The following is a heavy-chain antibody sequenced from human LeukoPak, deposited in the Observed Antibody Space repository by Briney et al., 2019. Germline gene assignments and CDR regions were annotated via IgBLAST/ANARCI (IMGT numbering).Heavy chain of an antibody. J-gene: IGHJ6*02. V-gene: IGHV3-21*01. CDR3: ARGGQGHYYYGMDV. CDR2: IDYSSSHI. Sequence: PGGSLRLSCAASAFTFCHYSMNWVRQTPGKGLEWVSSIDYSSSHIYYADSVKGRFTISRDNAKNSLYLQMNSLRAEDTAVYYCARGGQGHYYYGMDVWGQGTTVTVSS. CDR1: AFTFCHYS.